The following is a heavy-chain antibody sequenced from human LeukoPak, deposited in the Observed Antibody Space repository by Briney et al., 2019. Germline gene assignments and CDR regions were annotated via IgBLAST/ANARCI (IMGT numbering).Heavy chain of an antibody. J-gene: IGHJ4*02. CDR1: VFTPGDYA. Sequence: GGSLRLSCTQSVFTPGDYAMSCVRPAPGEGGGRGCFIRSKAYGGTTEYAASVIVRFTISRDDSKSIAYLQMNSLKTEDTAVYYCTGTTVTTVDYFDYWGQGTLVTVSS. CDR3: TGTTVTTVDYFDY. D-gene: IGHD4-17*01. CDR2: IRSKAYGGTT. V-gene: IGHV3-49*04.